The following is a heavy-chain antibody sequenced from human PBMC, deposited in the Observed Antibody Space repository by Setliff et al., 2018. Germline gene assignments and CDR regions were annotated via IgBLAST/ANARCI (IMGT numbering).Heavy chain of an antibody. D-gene: IGHD4-17*01. CDR3: ARSDYGDYFAWDSYGMDV. V-gene: IGHV5-51*01. CDR2: IYPGDSDT. J-gene: IGHJ6*02. CDR1: GYSFTSYW. Sequence: PGESLKISCKGSGYSFTSYWIAWVRQMPGKGLEWMGIIYPGDSDTRYSPSLQGQVTISADRSTRTAYLQWSSLKASDTAFYYCARSDYGDYFAWDSYGMDVWGQGTTVTVSS.